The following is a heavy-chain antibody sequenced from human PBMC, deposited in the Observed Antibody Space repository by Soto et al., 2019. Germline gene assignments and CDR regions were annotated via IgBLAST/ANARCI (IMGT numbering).Heavy chain of an antibody. D-gene: IGHD2-15*01. J-gene: IGHJ6*02. V-gene: IGHV3-30*18. Sequence: GGSLRLSCGASGFTFSSYGMHWVRQAPGKGLEWVAVISYDGSNKYYADSVKGRFTISRDNSKNTLYLQMNSLRAEDTAVYYCAKDDCSGGSCYPFSVADYYGMDVWGQGTTVTVSS. CDR1: GFTFSSYG. CDR2: ISYDGSNK. CDR3: AKDDCSGGSCYPFSVADYYGMDV.